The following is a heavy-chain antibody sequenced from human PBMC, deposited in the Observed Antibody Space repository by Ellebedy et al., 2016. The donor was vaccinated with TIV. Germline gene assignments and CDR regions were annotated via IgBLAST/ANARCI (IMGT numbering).Heavy chain of an antibody. Sequence: GESLKISCAASGFTFSNAWMSWVRQAPGKGLEWVGRIKSKTDGGTTDYAAPVKVRFTISRDDSKNTLYLQMNSLKTEDTAVYYCTTDPIVGATPNDYWGQGTLVTVSS. CDR3: TTDPIVGATPNDY. D-gene: IGHD1-26*01. J-gene: IGHJ4*02. CDR1: GFTFSNAW. V-gene: IGHV3-15*01. CDR2: IKSKTDGGTT.